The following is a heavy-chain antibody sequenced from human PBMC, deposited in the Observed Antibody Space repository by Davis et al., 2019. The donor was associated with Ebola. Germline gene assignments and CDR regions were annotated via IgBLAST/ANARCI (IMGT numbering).Heavy chain of an antibody. CDR1: GDSMTYYY. Sequence: MPGGSLRLSCTVSGDSMTYYYWTWIRQIPGKGLEWIGYVYYSGGTNYNPSLKGRTTIAVDTSKNQFSLKLSSVTAADTAVYYCARARPYWFDPWGQGTLVTVSS. CDR3: ARARPYWFDP. J-gene: IGHJ5*02. V-gene: IGHV4-59*01. CDR2: VYYSGGT.